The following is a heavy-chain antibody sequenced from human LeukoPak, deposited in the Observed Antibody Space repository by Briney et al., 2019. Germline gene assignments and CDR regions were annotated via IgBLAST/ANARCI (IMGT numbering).Heavy chain of an antibody. CDR3: DSDRRYYDSSGYYYRLDY. V-gene: IGHV4-34*01. D-gene: IGHD3-22*01. CDR1: GGSFSGYY. CDR2: INHSGST. Sequence: SETLSLTCAVSGGSFSGYYWSWIRQPPGKGLEWIGEINHSGSTNYNPSLKSRVTISVATSKNQFSLKLSSVTAADTAVYYCDSDRRYYDSSGYYYRLDYWGQGTLVTVSS. J-gene: IGHJ4*02.